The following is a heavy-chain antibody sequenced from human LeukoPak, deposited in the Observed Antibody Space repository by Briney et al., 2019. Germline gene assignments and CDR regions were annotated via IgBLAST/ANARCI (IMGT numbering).Heavy chain of an antibody. J-gene: IGHJ6*02. CDR3: AKAKGSGSYYNSDYYYYGMDV. CDR2: ISYDGSNK. Sequence: GGSLRLSCAASGFTFSSYGMHWVRQAPGKGLEWVAVISYDGSNKYYADSVKGRFTIFRDNSKNTLYLQMNSLRAEDTAVYYCAKAKGSGSYYNSDYYYYGMDVWGQGTTVTVSS. CDR1: GFTFSSYG. V-gene: IGHV3-30*18. D-gene: IGHD3-10*01.